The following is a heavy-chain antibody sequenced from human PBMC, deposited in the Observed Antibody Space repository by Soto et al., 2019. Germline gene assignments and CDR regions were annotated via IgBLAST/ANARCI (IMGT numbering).Heavy chain of an antibody. CDR2: IYHSGST. J-gene: IGHJ4*02. D-gene: IGHD3-10*01. Sequence: SETLSLTCAVSGGSISSGGYSWSWIRQPPGKGLECIGYIYHSGSTYYNPSLKSRVTISVDTSKNQFSLKLSSVTAADTAVYYCAIESYHGSGATVVAYWGKGTLVTGSS. V-gene: IGHV4-30-2*01. CDR3: AIESYHGSGATVVAY. CDR1: GGSISSGGYS.